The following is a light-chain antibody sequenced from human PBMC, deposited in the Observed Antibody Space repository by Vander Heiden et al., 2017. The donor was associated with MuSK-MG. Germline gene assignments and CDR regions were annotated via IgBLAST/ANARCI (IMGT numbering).Light chain of an antibody. CDR2: DTS. CDR3: QQYAGSPYT. Sequence: EIVLTQSPATLSLSPGERATLSCGASQSVTGNYLAWYQQKPGLAPTLLIYDTSSRAAGIPDRFSGSGSGTDFTLTISRLEPEDFAVYYCQQYAGSPYTFGQGTKLEIK. J-gene: IGKJ2*01. CDR1: QSVTGNY. V-gene: IGKV3D-20*01.